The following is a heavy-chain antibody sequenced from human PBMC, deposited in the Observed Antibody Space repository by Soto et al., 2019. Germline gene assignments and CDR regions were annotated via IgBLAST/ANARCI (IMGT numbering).Heavy chain of an antibody. CDR3: ARGRTSWRYFDY. D-gene: IGHD2-2*01. Sequence: PSETLSLTCTVSGGSISSGDYYWSWIRQPPGKGLEWIGYIYYSGSTYYNPSLKSRVTISVDTSKNQFSLKLSSVTAADTAVYYCARGRTSWRYFDYWGQGTLVTVSS. CDR1: GGSISSGDYY. V-gene: IGHV4-30-4*01. CDR2: IYYSGST. J-gene: IGHJ4*02.